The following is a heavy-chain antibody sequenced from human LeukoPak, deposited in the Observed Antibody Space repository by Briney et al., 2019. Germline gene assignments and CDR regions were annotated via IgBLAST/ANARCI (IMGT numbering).Heavy chain of an antibody. J-gene: IGHJ6*03. D-gene: IGHD3-9*01. CDR2: ISAYNGNT. V-gene: IGHV1-18*01. Sequence: GASVKVSCKASGYTFTSYGISWVRQAPGQGLEWMGWISAYNGNTNYAQKLQGRVTMTTDTSTSTAYMELRSLRSDDTAVYYCARDGSLRYFDWLPYYMTSGAKGPRSPSP. CDR1: GYTFTSYG. CDR3: ARDGSLRYFDWLPYYMTS.